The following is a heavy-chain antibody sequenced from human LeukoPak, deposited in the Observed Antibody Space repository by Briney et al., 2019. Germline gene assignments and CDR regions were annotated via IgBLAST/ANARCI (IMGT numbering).Heavy chain of an antibody. D-gene: IGHD2-21*01. CDR2: ISGGGGT. CDR1: GFTVSNNF. CDR3: ARVVDSTRAFHV. Sequence: QPGGSLRLSCAASGFTVSNNFMSWVRQAPGQGLEWVSLISGGGGTCYAASVKGRFTISRGNSENSLYLQMNSLRPEDTAAYYCARVVDSTRAFHVWGQGKLVIVSS. J-gene: IGHJ3*01. V-gene: IGHV3-66*01.